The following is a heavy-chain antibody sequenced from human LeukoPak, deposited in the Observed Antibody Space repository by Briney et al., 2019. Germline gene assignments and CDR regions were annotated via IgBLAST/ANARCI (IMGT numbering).Heavy chain of an antibody. CDR2: ISGSNI. D-gene: IGHD1-1*01. Sequence: GSLRLSCAASGFTFSSYTMHWIRQAPGKGLEWVSSISGSNIFYADSVKGRFTVSRDNAKDSLYLQMNSLRAEDTAVYYCARALTTLTYEGYWGQGTLVTVSS. J-gene: IGHJ4*02. V-gene: IGHV3-21*01. CDR1: GFTFSSYT. CDR3: ARALTTLTYEGY.